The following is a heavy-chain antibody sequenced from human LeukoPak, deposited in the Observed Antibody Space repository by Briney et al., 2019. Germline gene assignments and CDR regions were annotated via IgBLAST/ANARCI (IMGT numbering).Heavy chain of an antibody. J-gene: IGHJ6*04. D-gene: IGHD3-10*01. Sequence: SGGCLRLSCAASGFIFSTYSMNWVRQAPGKGLEWVSSISSSSSHIYYADSVKGRLTISRDNAKNSLYLQIYSLRAQDTAVYYCARDTRFGALYDSSYHGMDVWGKGTTVTVSS. CDR3: ARDTRFGALYDSSYHGMDV. V-gene: IGHV3-21*01. CDR1: GFIFSTYS. CDR2: ISSSSSHI.